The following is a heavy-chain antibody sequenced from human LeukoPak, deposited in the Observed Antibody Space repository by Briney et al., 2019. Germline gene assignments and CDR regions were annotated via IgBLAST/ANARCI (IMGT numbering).Heavy chain of an antibody. V-gene: IGHV3-30*18. Sequence: GGSLRPSCAASGFTFSSYGMHWVRQAPGKGLEWVAVISYDGSNKYYADSVKGRFTISRDNSKNTLYLQMNSLRAEDTAVYYCAKVLLRLGGLSPFDYWGQGTLVTVSS. D-gene: IGHD3-16*02. J-gene: IGHJ4*02. CDR1: GFTFSSYG. CDR3: AKVLLRLGGLSPFDY. CDR2: ISYDGSNK.